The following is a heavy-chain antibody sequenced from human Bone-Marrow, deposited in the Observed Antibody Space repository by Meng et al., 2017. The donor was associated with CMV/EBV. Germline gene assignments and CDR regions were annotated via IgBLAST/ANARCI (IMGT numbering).Heavy chain of an antibody. Sequence: VKVYCKSSGGTFSSYAISWVRQAPGQGLEWMGGIIPIFGTANYAQKFQGRVTITTDESTSTAYMELSSLRSEDTAVYYCARVAPGTRANWFDPWGQGTLVTVSS. CDR1: GGTFSSYA. V-gene: IGHV1-69*13. CDR3: ARVAPGTRANWFDP. D-gene: IGHD1-1*01. J-gene: IGHJ5*02. CDR2: IIPIFGTA.